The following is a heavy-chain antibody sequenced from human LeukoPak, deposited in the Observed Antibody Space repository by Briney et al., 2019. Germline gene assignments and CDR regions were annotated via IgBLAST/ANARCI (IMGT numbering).Heavy chain of an antibody. D-gene: IGHD6-13*01. V-gene: IGHV1-2*06. CDR1: GYTFSDYY. CDR2: INPNSGGT. J-gene: IGHJ4*02. CDR3: ARHWGKQQLLFDY. Sequence: PEASVKVSCKASGYTFSDYYIHWVRQAPGQGLEWMGRINPNSGGTNYAQKFQGRVTMTRDTSISTAYMELSRLRSDDTAVYYCARHWGKQQLLFDYWGQGTLVTVSS.